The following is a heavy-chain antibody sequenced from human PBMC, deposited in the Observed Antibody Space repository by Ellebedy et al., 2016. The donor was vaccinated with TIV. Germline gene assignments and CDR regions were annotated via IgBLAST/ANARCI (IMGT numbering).Heavy chain of an antibody. D-gene: IGHD5-24*01. CDR1: GFTFNNYA. CDR3: ARDPGGYTLAF. Sequence: PGGSLRLSCVVSGFTFNNYAMNWVRQAPGKGLEWVSYISIADDDTRYADSVKGRFTISRDLSENTLYLQMDSLRPEDTAIYYCARDPGGYTLAFWGQGTLVTVSS. J-gene: IGHJ4*02. CDR2: ISIADDDT. V-gene: IGHV3-23*01.